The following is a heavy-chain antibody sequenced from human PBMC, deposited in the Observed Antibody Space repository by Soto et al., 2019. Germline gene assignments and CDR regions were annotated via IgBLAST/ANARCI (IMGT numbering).Heavy chain of an antibody. J-gene: IGHJ5*02. CDR3: ARDLNRITMVRGVIIPVGFDP. CDR1: GFTFSSYA. V-gene: IGHV3-30-3*01. D-gene: IGHD3-10*01. Sequence: GGSLRLSCAASGFTFSSYAMHWVRQAPGKGLEWVAVISYDGSNKYYADSVKGRFTISRDNSKNTLYLQMNSLRAEDTAVYYCARDLNRITMVRGVIIPVGFDPWGQGTLVTVSS. CDR2: ISYDGSNK.